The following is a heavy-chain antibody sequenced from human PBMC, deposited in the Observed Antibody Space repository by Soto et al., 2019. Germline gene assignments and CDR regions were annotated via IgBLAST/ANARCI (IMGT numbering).Heavy chain of an antibody. CDR3: AREDYYYDSSGYDDGSDY. Sequence: PSETLSLTCTVSGGSVSSGSYYWSWIRQPPGKGLEWIGYIYYSGSTNYNPSLKSRVTISVDTSKNHFSLKLSSVTAADTAVYYCAREDYYYDSSGYDDGSDYWGQGTLVTVSS. D-gene: IGHD3-22*01. J-gene: IGHJ4*02. CDR2: IYYSGST. CDR1: GGSVSSGSYY. V-gene: IGHV4-61*01.